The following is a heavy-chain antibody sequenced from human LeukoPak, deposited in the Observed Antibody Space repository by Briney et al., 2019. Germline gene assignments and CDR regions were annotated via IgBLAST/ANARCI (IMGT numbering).Heavy chain of an antibody. D-gene: IGHD4-17*01. V-gene: IGHV4-38-2*02. J-gene: IGHJ3*02. Sequence: SETLSLTCNVSGFSITSSYYWSWIRQPPGKGLEWIGSIYHSGSTYYNPSLKSRVTMSVDTSKNQFSLNLSSVTAADTAVYYCARENGDDAFDIWGQGTMVTVSS. CDR1: GFSITSSYY. CDR2: IYHSGST. CDR3: ARENGDDAFDI.